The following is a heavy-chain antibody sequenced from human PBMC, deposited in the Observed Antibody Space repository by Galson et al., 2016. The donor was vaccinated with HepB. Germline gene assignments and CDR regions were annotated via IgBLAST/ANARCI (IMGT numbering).Heavy chain of an antibody. Sequence: SLRLSCAASGFTFSEYYMTWIRQAPGKGLEWVSYIGTRADYTNYADSVKGRFTISRDNAKNSLHLQITSLGAEDTAVYYCVRVEPLSAGSPTGGAFDVWGQGTLVTVSS. CDR3: VRVEPLSAGSPTGGAFDV. V-gene: IGHV3-11*05. J-gene: IGHJ3*01. CDR2: IGTRADYT. D-gene: IGHD1-14*01. CDR1: GFTFSEYY.